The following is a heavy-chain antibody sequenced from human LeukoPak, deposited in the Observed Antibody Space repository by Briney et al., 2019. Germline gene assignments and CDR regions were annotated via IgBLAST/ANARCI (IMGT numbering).Heavy chain of an antibody. Sequence: PGGSLRLSCAASGFTFDDYGMSWVRQAPGKGLEWVSGINWNGGSTGYADSVKGRFTISRDNAKNSLYLQMNSLRAEDTALYYCARGGPAGEWFGELSYFDYWGQGTLVTVSS. V-gene: IGHV3-20*04. CDR1: GFTFDDYG. D-gene: IGHD3-10*01. J-gene: IGHJ4*02. CDR2: INWNGGST. CDR3: ARGGPAGEWFGELSYFDY.